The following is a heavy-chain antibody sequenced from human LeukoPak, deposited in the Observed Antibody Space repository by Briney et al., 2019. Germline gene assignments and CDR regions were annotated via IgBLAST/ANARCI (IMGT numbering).Heavy chain of an antibody. CDR2: ISAYNGNT. V-gene: IGHV1-18*01. D-gene: IGHD6-13*01. CDR3: ARWGSSWYYYMDV. Sequence: ASVKVSCKASGYTFTSYDINWVRQATGQGLEWMGWISAYNGNTNYAQKLQGRVTMTTDTSTSTAYMELRSLRSDDTAVYYCARWGSSWYYYMDVWGKGTTVTISS. J-gene: IGHJ6*03. CDR1: GYTFTSYD.